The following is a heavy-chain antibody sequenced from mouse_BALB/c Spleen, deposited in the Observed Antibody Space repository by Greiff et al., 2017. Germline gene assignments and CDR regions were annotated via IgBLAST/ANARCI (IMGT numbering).Heavy chain of an antibody. CDR2: IWAGGST. Sequence: VKVVESGPGLVAPSQSLSITCTVSGFSLTSYGVHWVRQPPGKGLEWLGVIWAGGSTNYNSALMSRLSISKDNSKSQVFLKMNSLQTDDTAMYYCARDVGRAWFAYWGQGTLVTVSA. D-gene: IGHD4-1*01. CDR1: GFSLTSYG. J-gene: IGHJ3*01. CDR3: ARDVGRAWFAY. V-gene: IGHV2-9*02.